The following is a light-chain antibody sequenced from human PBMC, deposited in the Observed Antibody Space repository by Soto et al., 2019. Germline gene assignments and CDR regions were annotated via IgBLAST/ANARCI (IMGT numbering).Light chain of an antibody. Sequence: QSVLTQPASVSGSPGQSITISCTGTNSDVGGYNYVSWYQQHPGKAPKLMIYEVSNRPSGVSNRFSGSKSGNTASLTISGLQAEDEADYYCSSYTSSTFYVFGTGTKVTVL. V-gene: IGLV2-14*01. CDR1: NSDVGGYNY. J-gene: IGLJ1*01. CDR3: SSYTSSTFYV. CDR2: EVS.